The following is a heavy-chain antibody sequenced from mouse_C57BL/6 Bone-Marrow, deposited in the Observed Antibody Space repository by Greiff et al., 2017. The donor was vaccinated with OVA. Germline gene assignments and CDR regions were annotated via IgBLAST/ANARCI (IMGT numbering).Heavy chain of an antibody. CDR1: GYTFTSYD. D-gene: IGHD1-1*01. CDR3: ARRYYGSSPWFAY. J-gene: IGHJ3*01. CDR2: IYPRDGST. Sequence: VQLQESGPELVKPGASVKLSCKASGYTFTSYDINWVKQRPGQGLEWIGWIYPRDGSTKYNEKFKGKATLTVDTSSSTAYMELHSLTSEDSAVYFCARRYYGSSPWFAYWGQGTLVTVSA. V-gene: IGHV1-85*01.